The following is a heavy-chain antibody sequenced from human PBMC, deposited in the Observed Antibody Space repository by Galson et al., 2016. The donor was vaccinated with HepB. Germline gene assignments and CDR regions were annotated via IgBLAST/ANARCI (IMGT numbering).Heavy chain of an antibody. D-gene: IGHD4-23*01. CDR3: ARIRWNTMITPYYFDY. CDR2: IYFGGSP. Sequence: SETLSLTCAVSGGSVSSNNFYWGWIRQPPGKGLEWIGNIYFGGSPYYNPSLKSRVTMSVDTSKNQFSLNLSSVTAADTAVYYCARIRWNTMITPYYFDYWGQGTLVTVSS. V-gene: IGHV4-39*01. CDR1: GGSVSSNNFY. J-gene: IGHJ4*02.